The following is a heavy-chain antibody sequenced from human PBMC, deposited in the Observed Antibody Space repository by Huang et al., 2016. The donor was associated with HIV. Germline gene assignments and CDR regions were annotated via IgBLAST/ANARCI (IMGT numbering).Heavy chain of an antibody. J-gene: IGHJ4*02. D-gene: IGHD3-22*01. V-gene: IGHV6-1*01. Sequence: QLQQSGPGLLKPSQTLSLTCAISEDSVSGNSVTWNWIRQAPSEGLEWLGRTNYRSKWYNDYAESVKSRITIDTDTSKNQFSLQLKSVVPEDTAVYFCARGHDFYYDRRGYSFDYWGQGSLVTVSS. CDR2: TNYRSKWYN. CDR3: ARGHDFYYDRRGYSFDY. CDR1: EDSVSGNSVT.